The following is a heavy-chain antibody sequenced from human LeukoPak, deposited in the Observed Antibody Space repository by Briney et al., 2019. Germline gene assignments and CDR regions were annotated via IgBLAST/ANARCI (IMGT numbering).Heavy chain of an antibody. J-gene: IGHJ6*02. CDR3: ARDTSYNYGAYAMDV. Sequence: GGSLRLSCAASGFTFTSFAMSWVRQAPGKGLEWVSSLSDTGVRTYYADSVKGRFTISRDNSKNTLYLQLNSLRGEDTAIYYCARDTSYNYGAYAMDVWGQGTTVTVSS. CDR1: GFTFTSFA. V-gene: IGHV3-23*01. CDR2: LSDTGVRT. D-gene: IGHD4/OR15-4a*01.